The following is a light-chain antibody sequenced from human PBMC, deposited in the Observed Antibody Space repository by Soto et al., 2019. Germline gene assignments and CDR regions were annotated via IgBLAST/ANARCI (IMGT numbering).Light chain of an antibody. Sequence: QSALTQPASVSGSPGQSITISCTGTSSDVGYYNYVSWYQQHPGKAPKLMIYEVSNRPSGVSNRFSGSKSGNTACRTISGLQAEDEADYYCSSYTISTTPAVFGRGTMLTLL. J-gene: IGLJ2*01. CDR2: EVS. CDR3: SSYTISTTPAV. CDR1: SSDVGYYNY. V-gene: IGLV2-14*01.